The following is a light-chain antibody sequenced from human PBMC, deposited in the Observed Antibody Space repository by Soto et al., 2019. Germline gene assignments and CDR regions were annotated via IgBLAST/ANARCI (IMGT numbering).Light chain of an antibody. Sequence: EIVSTQSPVTLSLSPGERATLSCRASQSVSSYLAWYQQKPGQAPRLLIYDASNRATGIPARFSGSGSGTDFTLTISSLEPEDFAVYYCQQRSNWPSTFGGGTKVDIK. CDR1: QSVSSY. J-gene: IGKJ4*01. CDR3: QQRSNWPST. CDR2: DAS. V-gene: IGKV3-11*01.